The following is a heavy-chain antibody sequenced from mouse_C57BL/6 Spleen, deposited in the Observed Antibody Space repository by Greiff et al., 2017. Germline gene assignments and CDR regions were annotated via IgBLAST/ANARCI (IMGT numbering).Heavy chain of an antibody. Sequence: QVQLKESGPGILQPSQTLSLTCSFSGFSLSTFGMGVGWIRQPSGMGLEWLAHIWWDDDKYYKPALKSRHTISKDTSKTQVFLKIANVDTADTATDYCARGTYYYDSSRFDYWGQGTTLTVSS. V-gene: IGHV8-8*01. CDR1: GFSLSTFGMG. D-gene: IGHD1-1*01. CDR2: IWWDDDK. J-gene: IGHJ2*01. CDR3: ARGTYYYDSSRFDY.